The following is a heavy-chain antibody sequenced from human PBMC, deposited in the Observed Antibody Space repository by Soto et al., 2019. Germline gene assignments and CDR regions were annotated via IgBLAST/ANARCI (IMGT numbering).Heavy chain of an antibody. CDR3: ANLYYYDSCCYYYGSAFDI. V-gene: IGHV3-30*18. J-gene: IGHJ3*02. Sequence: QVQLVESGGGVVQPGRSLRLSCAASGFTFSSYGMHWVRQAPGKGLEWVAVISYDGSNKYHADSVKGRFTISRDNSKNTLYLQMNSLRAEETAVYYCANLYYYDSCCYYYGSAFDIWGQGTMVTVSS. CDR1: GFTFSSYG. CDR2: ISYDGSNK. D-gene: IGHD3-22*01.